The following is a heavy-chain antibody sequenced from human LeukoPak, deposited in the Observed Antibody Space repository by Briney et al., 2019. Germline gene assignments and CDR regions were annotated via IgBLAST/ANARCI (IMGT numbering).Heavy chain of an antibody. Sequence: GGSLRLSCAASGFTFSSYGMHWVRQAPGKGLEWVAFIRYDGSNKYYADSVKGRFTISRDNSKNTLYLQMNSLRAEDTAVYYCAKDTYCSSTSCYRGGYFDYWGQGTLVTVSS. CDR2: IRYDGSNK. CDR1: GFTFSSYG. D-gene: IGHD2-2*01. J-gene: IGHJ4*02. CDR3: AKDTYCSSTSCYRGGYFDY. V-gene: IGHV3-30*02.